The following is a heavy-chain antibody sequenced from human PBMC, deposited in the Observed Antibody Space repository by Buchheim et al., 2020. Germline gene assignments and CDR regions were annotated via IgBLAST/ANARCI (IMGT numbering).Heavy chain of an antibody. V-gene: IGHV4-34*01. Sequence: QVQLQQWGAGLLKPSETLSLTCAVYGGSFSGYYWSWIRQPPGKGLEWIGEINHSGSTNYNPSLKSRVTISVDTSKNKFSLKLSSVTAADTAVYYCARGSLGYCSSTSCYPSRNYGMDVWGQGTT. CDR2: INHSGST. D-gene: IGHD2-2*01. CDR1: GGSFSGYY. J-gene: IGHJ6*02. CDR3: ARGSLGYCSSTSCYPSRNYGMDV.